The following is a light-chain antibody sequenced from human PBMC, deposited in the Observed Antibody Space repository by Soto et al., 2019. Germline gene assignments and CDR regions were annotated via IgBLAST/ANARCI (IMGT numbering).Light chain of an antibody. J-gene: IGKJ1*01. CDR3: QQFGYSLWT. V-gene: IGKV3-20*01. CDR1: QRVNSRF. Sequence: VLTQSPDTLSLSPGERATLSCRASQRVNSRFFAWYQQKPAQAPRLLIYGASTRAAGTPDRFSVGGSGTDFTLTISRLETEDFAVYYCQQFGYSLWTFGQGTKVEIK. CDR2: GAS.